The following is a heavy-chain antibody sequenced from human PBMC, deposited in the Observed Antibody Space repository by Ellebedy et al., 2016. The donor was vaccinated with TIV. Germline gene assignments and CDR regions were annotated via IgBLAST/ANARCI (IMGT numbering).Heavy chain of an antibody. CDR1: GFTFSSYA. J-gene: IGHJ4*02. V-gene: IGHV3-21*01. CDR2: ISDSSSYI. Sequence: GGSLRLXXAASGFTFSSYAMSWVRQAPGKGLEWVSSISDSSSYIYYADSVKGRFTISRDNAKYSLYLQMSSLRAEDTAVYYCARVTYSSGAGYFDYWGQGTLVTVSS. CDR3: ARVTYSSGAGYFDY. D-gene: IGHD6-19*01.